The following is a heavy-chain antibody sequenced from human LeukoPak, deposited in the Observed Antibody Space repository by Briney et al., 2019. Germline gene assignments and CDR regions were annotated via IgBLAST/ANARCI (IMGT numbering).Heavy chain of an antibody. CDR3: ARTPLSPYDSSGYGDY. Sequence: GGSLRLSCAASGFTFSSYEMNWVRQAPGKGLEWVSYISSSGSTMYYADSVKGRFTISRDNAKNSLYLQMNSLRAEDTAVYYCARTPLSPYDSSGYGDYWGQGTLVTVFS. V-gene: IGHV3-48*03. J-gene: IGHJ4*02. CDR1: GFTFSSYE. CDR2: ISSSGSTM. D-gene: IGHD3-22*01.